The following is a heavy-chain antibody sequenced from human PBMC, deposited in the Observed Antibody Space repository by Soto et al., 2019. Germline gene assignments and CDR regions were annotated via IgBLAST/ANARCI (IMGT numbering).Heavy chain of an antibody. Sequence: LSLTCDVYGGSFSGYIWTWIRQTPGKGPQWIGQINHSGSANYNPSLKSRVTISVHTSNSQFSLELSSVTAADTAVYYCARLNGYCVSTSCHGYYGMDVWGQGTTVTVSS. CDR3: ARLNGYCVSTSCHGYYGMDV. V-gene: IGHV4-34*01. J-gene: IGHJ6*02. CDR1: GGSFSGYI. CDR2: INHSGSA. D-gene: IGHD2-2*03.